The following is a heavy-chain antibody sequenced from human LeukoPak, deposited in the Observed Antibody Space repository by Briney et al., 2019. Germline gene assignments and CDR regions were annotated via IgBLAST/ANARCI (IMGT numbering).Heavy chain of an antibody. CDR2: ISHGGST. V-gene: IGHV4-34*01. CDR3: ARRIRGVTVDY. D-gene: IGHD3-10*01. CDR1: GESLSGYF. Sequence: SETLSLTCAVYGESLSGYFWTWIRQPPGKGLEWIGEISHGGSTGYNPSLKSRVTMSADTSKNQFSLKLRSVTAADTAVYYCARRIRGVTVDYWGQGTLVTVSS. J-gene: IGHJ4*02.